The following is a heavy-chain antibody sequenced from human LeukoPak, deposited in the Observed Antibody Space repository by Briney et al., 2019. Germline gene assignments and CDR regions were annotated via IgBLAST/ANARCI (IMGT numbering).Heavy chain of an antibody. Sequence: SETPSLTCTVSGGSISSYYWSWIRQPPGKGLEWIGYIYYSGSTNYNPSLKSRVTISVDTSKNQFSLKLSSVTAADTAVYYCARGDFWSGYYYSSYYYYGMDVWGQGTTVTVSS. V-gene: IGHV4-59*01. CDR3: ARGDFWSGYYYSSYYYYGMDV. J-gene: IGHJ6*02. CDR1: GGSISSYY. CDR2: IYYSGST. D-gene: IGHD3-3*01.